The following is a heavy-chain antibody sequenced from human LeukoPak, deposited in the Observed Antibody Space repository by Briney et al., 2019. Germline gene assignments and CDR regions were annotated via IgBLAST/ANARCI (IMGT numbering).Heavy chain of an antibody. J-gene: IGHJ4*02. CDR3: ASGRYGDYYYFDY. V-gene: IGHV4-34*01. CDR2: INHSGST. Sequence: PSETLSLTCAVYGGSFSGYFWSWIRQPPRKGLEWIGEINHSGSTNYNPSLKSRVSMSVDTSKNQFSLKLNSVTAADTAVYYCASGRYGDYYYFDYWGQGTLVTVSS. CDR1: GGSFSGYF. D-gene: IGHD4-17*01.